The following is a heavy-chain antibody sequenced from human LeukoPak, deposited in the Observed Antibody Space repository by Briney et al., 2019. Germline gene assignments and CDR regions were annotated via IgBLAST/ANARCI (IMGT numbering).Heavy chain of an antibody. V-gene: IGHV3-48*03. D-gene: IGHD6-19*01. CDR2: ISSSGSTI. J-gene: IGHJ4*02. Sequence: GGSLRLSCAASGFTFSSYEMNWVRQAPGKGLEWVSYISSSGSTIYYADSVKGRFTISRDNAKNSLYLQMNSLRAEDTAVYYCARLYSGWYWIDYWGQGTLVTVSS. CDR1: GFTFSSYE. CDR3: ARLYSGWYWIDY.